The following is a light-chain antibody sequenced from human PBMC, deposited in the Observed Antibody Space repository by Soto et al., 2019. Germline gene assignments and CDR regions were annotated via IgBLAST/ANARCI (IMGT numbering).Light chain of an antibody. CDR3: AAWDDSLSGPL. V-gene: IGLV1-40*01. CDR1: SSNIGAPYD. J-gene: IGLJ2*01. Sequence: QSVLTQPPSVSGAPGQTVTISCTGSSSNIGAPYDVHWYQQHPGTAPKLLIYNNNNRPSGVPDRFSASKSGTSASLAITGLQAEDEADYYCAAWDDSLSGPLFGGGTKLTVL. CDR2: NNN.